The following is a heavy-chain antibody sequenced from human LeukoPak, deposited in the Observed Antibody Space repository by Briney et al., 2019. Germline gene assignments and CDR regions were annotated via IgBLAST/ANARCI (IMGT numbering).Heavy chain of an antibody. J-gene: IGHJ6*02. CDR2: LYSSGNT. CDR3: ERDPITMVRGARTYYYGMDV. V-gene: IGHV4-39*07. Sequence: PSETLSLTCTVSGGSISSSNYYWGWIRQPPGKGLEWIGSLYSSGNTYYNPSLKSRLTISVDSSKNQFSLKLSSVTAADTAVYYCERDPITMVRGARTYYYGMDVWGQGPTVTVSS. D-gene: IGHD3-10*01. CDR1: GGSISSSNYY.